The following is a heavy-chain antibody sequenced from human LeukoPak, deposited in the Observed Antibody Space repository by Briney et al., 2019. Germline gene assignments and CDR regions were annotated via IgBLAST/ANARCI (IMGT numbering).Heavy chain of an antibody. Sequence: SGPPLVEPTQTLTLTCAVSGFSPTPREVGVGWIRQPPRKALEWLALVSWNDFKSFSPSLKSRLTITKDTSKDQVVLTMTNMDPVGTATYYCARFLHSGTYRFDYWGQGTLVTVSS. J-gene: IGHJ4*02. CDR3: ARFLHSGTYRFDY. CDR1: GFSPTPREVG. V-gene: IGHV2-5*01. CDR2: VSWNDFK. D-gene: IGHD1-26*01.